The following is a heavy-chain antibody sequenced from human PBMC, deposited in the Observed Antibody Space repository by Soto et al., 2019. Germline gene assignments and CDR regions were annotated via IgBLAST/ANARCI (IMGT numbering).Heavy chain of an antibody. CDR1: GFTFRSYS. CDR3: AREGHGSTWLNWFDP. Sequence: PGGSLRLSCVASGFTFRSYSMNWVRQAPGKGLEWVSHISSSSTTINYADSVKGRFTISRDNAKNSLYLQMNSLRDEDTAVYYCAREGHGSTWLNWFDPWGQGTLVTAPQ. D-gene: IGHD6-13*01. CDR2: ISSSSTTI. J-gene: IGHJ5*02. V-gene: IGHV3-48*02.